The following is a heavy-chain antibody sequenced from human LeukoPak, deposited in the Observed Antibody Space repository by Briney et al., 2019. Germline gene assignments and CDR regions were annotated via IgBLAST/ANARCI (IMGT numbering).Heavy chain of an antibody. J-gene: IGHJ6*02. D-gene: IGHD6-13*01. CDR2: IYLSGLSTSGST. CDR3: ARSQSSGKTAAGDAYYFYHGMDV. V-gene: IGHV4-4*07. CDR1: GGSLNNYH. Sequence: SETLSLTCTVAGGSLNNYHWTWIRQPAGKGLEWIGRIYLSGLSTSGSTNYNPSLSSRVTMSLDTSKRQFFLSLTSVTAADTALYYCARSQSSGKTAAGDAYYFYHGMDVWGLGTTVTVS.